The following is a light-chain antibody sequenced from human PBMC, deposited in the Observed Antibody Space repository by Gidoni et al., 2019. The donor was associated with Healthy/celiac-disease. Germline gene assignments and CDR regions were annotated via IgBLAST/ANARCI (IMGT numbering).Light chain of an antibody. J-gene: IGKJ2*01. CDR2: AAS. CDR3: QQSYSTLYT. CDR1: QSISSY. V-gene: IGKV1-39*01. Sequence: DIQMTHSPSSLSASVGDRVTITCRASQSISSYLNWYQQKPGKAPKLLIYAASSLQSGVPSRFSGSGSGTDCTLTIRSLQPEDFATYYCQQSYSTLYTFGQGTKLEIK.